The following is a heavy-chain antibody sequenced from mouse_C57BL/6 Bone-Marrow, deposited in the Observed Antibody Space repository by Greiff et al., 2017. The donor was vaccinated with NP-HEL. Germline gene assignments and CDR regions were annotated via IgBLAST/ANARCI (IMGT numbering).Heavy chain of an antibody. D-gene: IGHD2-3*01. CDR3: TERRWLLGAMDY. J-gene: IGHJ4*01. CDR2: IYPGNSDT. Sequence: VQLQQSGTVLARPGASVKMSCKTSGYTFTSYWMHWVKQRPGQGLEWIGAIYPGNSDTSYNQKFKGKAKLTAVTSSSTAYMELSSLTNEDSAVDYCTERRWLLGAMDYWGQGTSVTVS. CDR1: GYTFTSYW. V-gene: IGHV1-5*01.